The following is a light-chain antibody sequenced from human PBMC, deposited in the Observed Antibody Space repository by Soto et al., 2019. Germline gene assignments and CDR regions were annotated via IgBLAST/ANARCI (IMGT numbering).Light chain of an antibody. CDR3: QQYESSPPSYT. Sequence: DIQMTQSPSTLSASVGDTVIITCRASQTINRWLAWYQQKSGKAPKVLIYMASNLERGAPSRFSGSGSGTEFTLTISNLQPDDFAVYYCQQYESSPPSYTFGQGTKLEIK. CDR2: MAS. V-gene: IGKV1-5*03. CDR1: QTINRW. J-gene: IGKJ2*01.